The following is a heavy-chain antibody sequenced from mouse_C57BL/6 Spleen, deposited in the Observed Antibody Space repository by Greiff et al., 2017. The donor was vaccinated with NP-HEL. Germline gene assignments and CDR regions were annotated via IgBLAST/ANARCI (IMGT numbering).Heavy chain of an antibody. CDR1: GYTFTSYW. Sequence: VQLQQPGAELVKPGASVKMSCKASGYTFTSYWITWVKQRPGQGLEWIGDIYPGSGSTNYNEKFKSKATLTVDTSSSTAYMQLSSLTSEDSAVYYCARENFAYYSNFYYAMDYWGQGTSVTVSS. J-gene: IGHJ4*01. CDR3: ARENFAYYSNFYYAMDY. D-gene: IGHD2-5*01. CDR2: IYPGSGST. V-gene: IGHV1-55*01.